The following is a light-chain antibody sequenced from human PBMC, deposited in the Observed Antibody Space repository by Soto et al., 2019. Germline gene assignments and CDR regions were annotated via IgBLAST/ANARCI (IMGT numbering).Light chain of an antibody. Sequence: SALTQPASVSGSPGQSITISCTGTSSDVGSYNYVSWYQQHPGKAPKLMIYEVSTRPSGVSSRFSGSKSGNTASLTISGLQAEDEADYFCSSYSSSSTVFGTGTKLTVL. CDR3: SSYSSSSTV. CDR2: EVS. V-gene: IGLV2-14*01. J-gene: IGLJ1*01. CDR1: SSDVGSYNY.